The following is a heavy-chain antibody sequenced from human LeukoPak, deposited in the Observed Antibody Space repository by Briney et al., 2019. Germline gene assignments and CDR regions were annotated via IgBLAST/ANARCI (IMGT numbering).Heavy chain of an antibody. V-gene: IGHV1-2*02. CDR2: ISPNSGGT. CDR3: ARDRVIVGPSDGFDI. CDR1: GYTFTGYY. Sequence: ASVKVSCKASGYTFTGYYVNWVRQAPGQGLEWMGWISPNSGGTNYAQKFLGRVTMSRDTSISTAYMELSRLRSDDTALYYCARDRVIVGPSDGFDIWGQGTMVTVSS. J-gene: IGHJ3*02. D-gene: IGHD3-22*01.